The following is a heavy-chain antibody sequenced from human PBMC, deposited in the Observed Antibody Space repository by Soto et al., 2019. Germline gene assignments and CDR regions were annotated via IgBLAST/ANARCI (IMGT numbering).Heavy chain of an antibody. V-gene: IGHV4-34*01. D-gene: IGHD6-19*01. CDR1: GGSFSGYY. CDR3: ARGLGSSGWYGVWYFDL. J-gene: IGHJ2*01. CDR2: INHSGST. Sequence: QVQLQQWGAGLLKPSETLSLTCAVYGGSFSGYYWSWIRQPPGKGLEWIGEINHSGSTNYNPSLKSRVTISVDTSKNQFSLKLSSVTAADTAVYYCARGLGSSGWYGVWYFDLWGRGTLVTVSS.